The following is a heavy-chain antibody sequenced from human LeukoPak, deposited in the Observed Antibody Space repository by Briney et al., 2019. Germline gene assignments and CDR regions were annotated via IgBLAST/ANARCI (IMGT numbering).Heavy chain of an antibody. CDR1: GGSISSYY. J-gene: IGHJ4*02. CDR2: IYYSGST. D-gene: IGHD3-22*01. V-gene: IGHV4-59*01. Sequence: SETLSLTCTVSGGSISSYYWSWIRQPPGKGLEWIGYIYYSGSTNYNPSLKSRVTISVDTSKNQFSLKLSSVTAADTAVYYCARGLSYDSSGYDYWGQGTLVTVSS. CDR3: ARGLSYDSSGYDY.